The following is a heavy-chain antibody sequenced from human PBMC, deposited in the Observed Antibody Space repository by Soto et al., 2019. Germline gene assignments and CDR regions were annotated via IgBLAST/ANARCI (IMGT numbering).Heavy chain of an antibody. CDR3: ARSSCSGGSCYSVGPDAFDI. CDR1: GDSVSSNSAA. J-gene: IGHJ3*02. Sequence: QVQLQQSGPGLVKPSQTLSLTCAISGDSVSSNSAAWNWIRQSPSRGLEWLGRTYYRSKWYNDYAVAVKSRITINPDTSKNQFSLQLNSVTPEDTAVYYCARSSCSGGSCYSVGPDAFDIWGQGTMVTVSS. D-gene: IGHD2-15*01. V-gene: IGHV6-1*01. CDR2: TYYRSKWYN.